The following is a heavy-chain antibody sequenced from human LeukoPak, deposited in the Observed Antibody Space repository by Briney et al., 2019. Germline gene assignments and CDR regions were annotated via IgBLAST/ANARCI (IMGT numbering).Heavy chain of an antibody. CDR1: GYTFTSYA. CDR2: INAGNGNT. Sequence: ASVKVSCKASGYTFTSYAMHWVRQAPGQRLEWMGWINAGNGNTKYSQKFQGRVTITRDTSASTAYMELSSLRSEDTAVYYCARAGGYSYGPIDYWGQGTLVTVSS. CDR3: ARAGGYSYGPIDY. D-gene: IGHD5-18*01. J-gene: IGHJ4*02. V-gene: IGHV1-3*01.